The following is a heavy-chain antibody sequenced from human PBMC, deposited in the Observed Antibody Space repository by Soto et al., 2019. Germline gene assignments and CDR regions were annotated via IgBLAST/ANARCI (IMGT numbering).Heavy chain of an antibody. V-gene: IGHV5-51*01. J-gene: IGHJ6*02. D-gene: IGHD2-15*01. CDR2: IYPGDSDT. CDR3: ARHAYCSGGSCSSSYYYGMDV. CDR1: GYSFTSYW. Sequence: GESLKISCKGSGYSFTSYWIAWVRQMPGKGLEWMGIIYPGDSDTRYSPSFQGQVIFSADKSNSTAYLQWRSLKAPDTAMYYCARHAYCSGGSCSSSYYYGMDVWGQGTTVTV.